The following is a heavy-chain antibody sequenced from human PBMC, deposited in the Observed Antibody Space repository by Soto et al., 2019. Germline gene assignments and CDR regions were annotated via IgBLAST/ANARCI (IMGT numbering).Heavy chain of an antibody. V-gene: IGHV3-48*03. D-gene: IGHD3-10*01. CDR1: GFTFSSYE. Sequence: GGSLRLSCAASGFTFSSYEMNWVRQAPGKGLEWVSYISSSGSTIYYADSVKGRFTISRDNAKNSLYLQMNGLRAEDTAVYYCARDRDGRGEVAWSARFYYGYCEAVWGQGTTVTVSS. CDR2: ISSSGSTI. J-gene: IGHJ6*02. CDR3: ARDRDGRGEVAWSARFYYGYCEAV.